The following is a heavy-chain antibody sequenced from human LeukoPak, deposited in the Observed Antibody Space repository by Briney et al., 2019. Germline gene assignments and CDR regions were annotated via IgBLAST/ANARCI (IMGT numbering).Heavy chain of an antibody. D-gene: IGHD2-2*01. J-gene: IGHJ6*02. V-gene: IGHV1-3*01. CDR1: GYTFTSYA. Sequence: ASVKVSCKASGYTFTSYAMHWVRQAPGQRLEWMGWINAGNGNTRYSQKFQGGVTITRDISASTAYMELSSLRSEDTAVYYCARSILVVPVASHYNYGVDVWGQGTTVTVSS. CDR3: ARSILVVPVASHYNYGVDV. CDR2: INAGNGNT.